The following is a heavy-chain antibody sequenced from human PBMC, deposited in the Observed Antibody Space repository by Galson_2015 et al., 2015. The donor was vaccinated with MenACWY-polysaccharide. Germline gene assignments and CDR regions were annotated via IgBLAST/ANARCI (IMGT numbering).Heavy chain of an antibody. Sequence: SLRLSCAASGFNFSIYVMTWVRQAPGKGLEWVSAISSGSDTAYYTDSVKGRFTISRDNSKDTVHLQMDSLRAEDTAVDYCVKGGWADNCVQVSVVTGSS. CDR3: VKGGWADN. V-gene: IGHV3-23*01. CDR2: ISSGSDTA. CDR1: GFNFSIYV. J-gene: IGHJ4*02. D-gene: IGHD6-19*01.